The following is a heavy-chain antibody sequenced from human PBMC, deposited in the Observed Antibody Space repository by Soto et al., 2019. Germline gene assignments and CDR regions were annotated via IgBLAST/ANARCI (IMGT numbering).Heavy chain of an antibody. D-gene: IGHD3-10*01. Sequence: GGSLRLSCAASGFTFSSYAMSWVRQAPGKGLEWVSAISGSGGSTYYADSVKGRFTSSRDNSKNTLYLQMNSLRAEDTAVYYCAKDFPDHMVRGAHYWGQGTLVTVSS. CDR1: GFTFSSYA. V-gene: IGHV3-23*01. J-gene: IGHJ4*02. CDR2: ISGSGGST. CDR3: AKDFPDHMVRGAHY.